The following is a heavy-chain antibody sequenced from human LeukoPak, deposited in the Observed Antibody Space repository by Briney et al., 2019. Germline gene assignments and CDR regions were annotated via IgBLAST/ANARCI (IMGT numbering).Heavy chain of an antibody. CDR3: ARNFAGGFFNAFDV. D-gene: IGHD2-8*02. CDR1: GFTVSSNY. J-gene: IGHJ3*01. Sequence: PGGSLRLSCAASGFTVSSNYMSWVRQAPGKGLEWVSVIYSGDSTYYADSVKGRFTISRDNSKDTLYLQMNSLRAEDTAVYYCARNFAGGFFNAFDVWGQGTMVTVSS. CDR2: IYSGDST. V-gene: IGHV3-66*01.